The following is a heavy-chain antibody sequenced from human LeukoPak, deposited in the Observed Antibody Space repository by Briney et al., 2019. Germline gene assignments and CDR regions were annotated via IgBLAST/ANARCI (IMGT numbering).Heavy chain of an antibody. J-gene: IGHJ4*02. D-gene: IGHD6-13*01. Sequence: SETLSLTCTVSGGSISGYYWSWIRQPPGKGLECIGYIYYSGSTNYNPSLKSRVTISVDTSKNQFSLKLSSLTAADTAVYYCARGEEQQLAPDYWGQGTLVTVSS. CDR3: ARGEEQQLAPDY. V-gene: IGHV4-59*12. CDR2: IYYSGST. CDR1: GGSISGYY.